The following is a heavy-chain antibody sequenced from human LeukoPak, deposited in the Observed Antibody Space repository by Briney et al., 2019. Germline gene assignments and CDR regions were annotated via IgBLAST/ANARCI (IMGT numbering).Heavy chain of an antibody. D-gene: IGHD5-12*01. V-gene: IGHV1-69*13. CDR1: GGTFSNYA. CDR2: IIPIFGTA. Sequence: GASVKVSCKASGGTFSNYAISWVRQAPGQGLEWMGGIIPIFGTANYAQKFQGRVTITADESTSTAYMELSSLRSEDTAVYYCARVPGYSGYEYYFDYWGQGTLVTVSS. CDR3: ARVPGYSGYEYYFDY. J-gene: IGHJ4*02.